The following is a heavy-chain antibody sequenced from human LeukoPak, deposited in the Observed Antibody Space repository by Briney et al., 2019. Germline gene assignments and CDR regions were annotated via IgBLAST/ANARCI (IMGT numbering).Heavy chain of an antibody. CDR3: ARALVTMVRGVITFDY. D-gene: IGHD3-10*01. CDR2: IIPIFGTA. V-gene: IGHV1-69*01. CDR1: GGTFSSYA. J-gene: IGHJ4*02. Sequence: ASVKVSCKASGGTFSSYAISRVRQAPGQGLEWMGGIIPIFGTANYAQKFQGRVTITADESTSTAYMELSSLRSEDTAVYYCARALVTMVRGVITFDYWGQGTLVTVSS.